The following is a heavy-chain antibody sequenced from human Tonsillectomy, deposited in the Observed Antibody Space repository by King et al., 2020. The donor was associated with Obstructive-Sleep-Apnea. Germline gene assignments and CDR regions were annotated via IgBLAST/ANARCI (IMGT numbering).Heavy chain of an antibody. D-gene: IGHD3-22*01. Sequence: EQLVQSGGGLVKPGGSLRLSCAASGFIFTYAWMTWVRQAPGKGLEWVGRIKSNIDGETADYAAPVKGRFIISRDDSKNTLFLQMNSLKTEDTAVYYCVTAYYYDSSGVYYFDYWGKGTLVTVSS. V-gene: IGHV3-15*01. CDR3: VTAYYYDSSGVYYFDY. CDR2: IKSNIDGETA. CDR1: GFIFTYAW. J-gene: IGHJ4*02.